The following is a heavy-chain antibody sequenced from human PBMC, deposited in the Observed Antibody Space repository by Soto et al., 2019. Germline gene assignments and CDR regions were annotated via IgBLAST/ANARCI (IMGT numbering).Heavy chain of an antibody. CDR1: GYTFTNYY. CDR3: ARDSYYYDSSGYYRYLNY. V-gene: IGHV1-46*01. CDR2: INPSGGST. J-gene: IGHJ4*02. D-gene: IGHD3-22*01. Sequence: ASVKVSCKASGYTFTNYYMHWVRQAPGQGLEWMGIINPSGGSTRYAQKFKGRVTMTSDTSTSTVYMELSSLRSEDTAVYYCARDSYYYDSSGYYRYLNYWGQGTLVTVSS.